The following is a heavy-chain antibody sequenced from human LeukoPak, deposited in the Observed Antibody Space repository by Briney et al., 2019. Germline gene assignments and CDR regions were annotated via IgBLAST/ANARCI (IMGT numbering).Heavy chain of an antibody. CDR3: AKEVEVSPGPDY. CDR2: VSYDGSKK. V-gene: IGHV3-30*18. D-gene: IGHD2-15*01. J-gene: IGHJ4*02. CDR1: GXTFRIYA. Sequence: PGGSLRLSWAGSGXTFRIYAMSCVRQAPGKGLESGAVVSYDGSKKFYADSVKGRFTISRDNSKNTLYLQMNSLRAEDTAVYYCAKEVEVSPGPDYWGQGTLVTVSS.